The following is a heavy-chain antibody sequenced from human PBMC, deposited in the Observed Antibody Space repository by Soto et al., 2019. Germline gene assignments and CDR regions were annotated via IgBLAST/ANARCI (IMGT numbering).Heavy chain of an antibody. CDR3: ARDLYSSSARYFDY. CDR1: GFTFSSYS. D-gene: IGHD6-6*01. Sequence: EVQLVESGGGLVKPGGSLRLSCAASGFTFSSYSMNWVRQAPGKGLEWVSSISSSSSYIYYADSVKGRFTISRVNAKNSLYLQMYSLRAEDTAVYYCARDLYSSSARYFDYWGQGTLVTVSS. V-gene: IGHV3-21*01. J-gene: IGHJ4*02. CDR2: ISSSSSYI.